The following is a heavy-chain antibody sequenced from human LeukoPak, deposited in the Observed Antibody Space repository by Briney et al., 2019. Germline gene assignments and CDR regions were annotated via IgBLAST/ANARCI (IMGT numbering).Heavy chain of an antibody. J-gene: IGHJ4*02. CDR1: GFTFSSYW. D-gene: IGHD3-9*01. Sequence: PGGSLRLSCAASGFTFSSYWMSWVRQAPGEGLEWVANIKQDGSEKYYVDSVKGRFTISRDNAKNSLYLQMNSLRAEDTAVYYCASSTPYDILTGYLFDYWGQGTLVTVSS. CDR3: ASSTPYDILTGYLFDY. V-gene: IGHV3-7*01. CDR2: IKQDGSEK.